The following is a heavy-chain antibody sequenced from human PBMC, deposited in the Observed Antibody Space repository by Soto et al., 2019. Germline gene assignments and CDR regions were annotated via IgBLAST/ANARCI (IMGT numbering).Heavy chain of an antibody. D-gene: IGHD6-6*01. Sequence: SETLSPTCTVSDGSISFSTCFLGWIRQPPGKGLEWVRTVHDYSDTYFSPGGKSRVTISTSTSTYKFSLKLSPVTAGDTAIDFSARTSRSSAYDYWSQGTLVTVSS. CDR3: ARTSRSSAYDY. CDR2: VHDYSDT. V-gene: IGHV4-39*01. CDR1: DGSISFSTCF. J-gene: IGHJ4*02.